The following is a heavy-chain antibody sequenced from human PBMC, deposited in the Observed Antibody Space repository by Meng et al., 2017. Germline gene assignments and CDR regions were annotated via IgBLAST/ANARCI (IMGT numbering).Heavy chain of an antibody. CDR2: IWYDGSNK. Sequence: GESLKISCAASGFTFSSYGMHWVRQAPGKGLEWVAVIWYDGSNKYYADSVKGRFTISRDNSKNTLYLQMNSLRAEDTAVYYCTRHWTMVRGVIRGGYYYYGKDVWGQGTTVTVSS. J-gene: IGHJ6*02. CDR3: TRHWTMVRGVIRGGYYYYGKDV. CDR1: GFTFSSYG. D-gene: IGHD3-10*01. V-gene: IGHV3-33*01.